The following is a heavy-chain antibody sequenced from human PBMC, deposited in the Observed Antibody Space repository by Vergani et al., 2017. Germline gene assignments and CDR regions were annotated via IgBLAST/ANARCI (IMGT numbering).Heavy chain of an antibody. CDR3: ASLGFGELLHYYYYGMDV. CDR2: MNPNSGNT. Sequence: QVQLVQSGAEVKKPGSSVKVSCKASGYTFTSYDINWVRQATGQGLEWMGWMNPNSGNTGYAQKFQGRVTMTRNTSISTAYMELSSLRSEDTAVYYCASLGFGELLHYYYYGMDVWGQGTTVTVSS. V-gene: IGHV1-8*01. J-gene: IGHJ6*02. CDR1: GYTFTSYD. D-gene: IGHD3-10*01.